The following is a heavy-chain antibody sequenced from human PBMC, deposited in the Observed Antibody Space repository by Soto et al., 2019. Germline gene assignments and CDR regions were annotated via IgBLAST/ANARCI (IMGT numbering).Heavy chain of an antibody. CDR3: ARDGGYCSGGSCYSVVTWLTDVSLKNAFDT. D-gene: IGHD2-15*01. CDR2: IKQDGSEK. CDR1: GFTFSSYW. J-gene: IGHJ3*02. Sequence: GGSLRLSCAASGFTFSSYWMSWVRQAPGKGLEWVANIKQDGSEKYYVDSVKGRFTISRDNAKNSLYLQMNSLRAEDTAVYYCARDGGYCSGGSCYSVVTWLTDVSLKNAFDTWGQGTMVNVSS. V-gene: IGHV3-7*01.